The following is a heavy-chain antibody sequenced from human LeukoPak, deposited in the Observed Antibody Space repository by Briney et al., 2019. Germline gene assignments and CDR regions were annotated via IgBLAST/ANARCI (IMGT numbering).Heavy chain of an antibody. Sequence: ASVKVSCKASGYTFTSYGISWVRQAPGQGLEWMGWISAYNGNTNYAQKLQGRVTMTRNTSISTAYMELSSLRSEDTAVYYCARGVAAAGADYWGQGTLVTVSS. J-gene: IGHJ4*02. V-gene: IGHV1-18*01. CDR3: ARGVAAAGADY. CDR2: ISAYNGNT. D-gene: IGHD6-13*01. CDR1: GYTFTSYG.